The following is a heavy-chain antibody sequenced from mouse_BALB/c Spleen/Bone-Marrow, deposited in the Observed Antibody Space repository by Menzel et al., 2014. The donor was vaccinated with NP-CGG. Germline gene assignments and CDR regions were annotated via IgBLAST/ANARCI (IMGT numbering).Heavy chain of an antibody. V-gene: IGHV1S56*01. J-gene: IGHJ4*01. CDR1: GCTFTSYY. CDR2: IYPGNVNT. D-gene: IGHD1-1*01. Sequence: VQLQQSGPELVKPGASVRISCKASGCTFTSYYIHWVKQRPGQGLEWIGWIYPGNVNTKYNEKFKGKATLTADKSSSTAYMQLSSLTSEDSAVYFCARFYYGSSYAMDYWGQGTSVTVSS. CDR3: ARFYYGSSYAMDY.